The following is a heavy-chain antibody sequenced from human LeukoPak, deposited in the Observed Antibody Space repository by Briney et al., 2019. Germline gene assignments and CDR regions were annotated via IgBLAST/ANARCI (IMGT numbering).Heavy chain of an antibody. D-gene: IGHD3-3*01. CDR2: IHTSGST. CDR3: AREAYYNFWSGYYTYFDY. V-gene: IGHV4-61*02. CDR1: GGSVSRGSYY. J-gene: IGHJ4*02. Sequence: SQTLSLTCTVSGGSVSRGSYYWSWLRRPAGKVLEWIGRIHTSGSTNYNPSLKSRVTISEDTSKNQFSLKLSSVTAADTAVYYCAREAYYNFWSGYYTYFDYWGQGTLVTVSS.